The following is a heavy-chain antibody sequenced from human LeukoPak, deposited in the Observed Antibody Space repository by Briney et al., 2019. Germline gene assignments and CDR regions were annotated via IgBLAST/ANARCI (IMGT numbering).Heavy chain of an antibody. Sequence: QPGRSLRLSCAASGFTFSSYAMHWVRQAPGKGLDWVAVISCDGNNKYYADSVKGRFTISRDNSKNTLYLQMNSLRAEDTAVYYCARDHSSGWYSDYFDYWGQGTLVTVSS. D-gene: IGHD6-19*01. CDR3: ARDHSSGWYSDYFDY. J-gene: IGHJ4*02. V-gene: IGHV3-30-3*01. CDR1: GFTFSSYA. CDR2: ISCDGNNK.